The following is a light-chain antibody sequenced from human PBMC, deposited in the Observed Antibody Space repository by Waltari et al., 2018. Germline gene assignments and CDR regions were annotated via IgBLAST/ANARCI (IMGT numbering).Light chain of an antibody. CDR1: SSHIGKYNL. J-gene: IGLJ3*02. V-gene: IGLV2-23*02. Sequence: QSALTQTATVSGSPGQSITISCSGASSHIGKYNLVSWYQQHPGKAPTLIIYDVNKRPSGVSNRFSGSKSGNTAFLTISGLQTADEADYYCCSYAGSAVSVFGGGTKLTVL. CDR3: CSYAGSAVSV. CDR2: DVN.